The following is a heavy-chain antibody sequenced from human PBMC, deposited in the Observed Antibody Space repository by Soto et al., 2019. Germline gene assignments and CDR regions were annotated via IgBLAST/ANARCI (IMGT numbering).Heavy chain of an antibody. CDR1: GGSFSGYY. J-gene: IGHJ4*02. CDR3: ARGWGALFDY. V-gene: IGHV4-34*01. CDR2: INHSGST. Sequence: QVQLQQWGAGLLKPSETLSLTCAVYGGSFSGYYWSWIRQPPGKGLEWIGEINHSGSTNYNPSLKSRVTISVDTSKNQFSLKLSSVTAADTAVYYGARGWGALFDYWGQGALVTVSS. D-gene: IGHD7-27*01.